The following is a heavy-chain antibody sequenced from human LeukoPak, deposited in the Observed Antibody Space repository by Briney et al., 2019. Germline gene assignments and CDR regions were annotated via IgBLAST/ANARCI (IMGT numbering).Heavy chain of an antibody. CDR3: ARARGGSYYYNYMDV. J-gene: IGHJ6*03. CDR2: ISYDGSNK. V-gene: IGHV3-30*03. Sequence: PGGSLRLSCAASGFTFSSYGMHWVRQAPGKGLEWVAVISYDGSNKYYADSVKGRFTISRDNSKNTLYLQMNSLRADDTAVYYCARARGGSYYYNYMDVWGKGTTVTVSS. CDR1: GFTFSSYG. D-gene: IGHD3-16*01.